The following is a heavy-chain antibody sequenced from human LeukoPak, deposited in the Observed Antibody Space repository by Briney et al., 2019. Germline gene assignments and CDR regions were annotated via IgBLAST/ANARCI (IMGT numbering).Heavy chain of an antibody. CDR1: GFTVSSNY. CDR3: AKGSGEYDFWSGHSYYFDY. J-gene: IGHJ4*02. Sequence: PGGSLRLSCAASGFTVSSNYMSWVRQAPGKGLEWVSVIYSGGSTYYADSVKGRFTISRDNSKNTLYLQMNSLRAEDTAVYYCAKGSGEYDFWSGHSYYFDYWGQGTLVTVSS. D-gene: IGHD3-3*01. CDR2: IYSGGST. V-gene: IGHV3-53*01.